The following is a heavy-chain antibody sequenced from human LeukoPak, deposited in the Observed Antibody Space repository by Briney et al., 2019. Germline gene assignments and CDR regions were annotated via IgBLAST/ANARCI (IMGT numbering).Heavy chain of an antibody. CDR1: GGSISSYY. CDR2: IYYSGST. J-gene: IGHJ5*02. CDR3: ARAFRSTGGRNWFDP. Sequence: SETLSLTCTVSGGSISSYYWSWIRQPLGRGLEWIGYIYYSGSTNYNPSLKSRVTISVDTSKNQFSLKLSSVTAADTAVYYCARAFRSTGGRNWFDPWGQGTLVTVSS. V-gene: IGHV4-59*01. D-gene: IGHD3-16*01.